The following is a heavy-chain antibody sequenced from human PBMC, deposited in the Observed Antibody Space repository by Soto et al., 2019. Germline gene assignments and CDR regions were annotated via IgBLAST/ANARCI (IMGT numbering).Heavy chain of an antibody. Sequence: SETLSLTCTVSGGSISSSSYYWGWIRQPPGKGLEWIGSIYYSGSTYYNPSLKSRVTISVDTSKNQFSLKLSSVTAADTAVYYCARLWYYDFWSGYMPYFDYWGQGTLVTVSS. CDR2: IYYSGST. D-gene: IGHD3-3*01. V-gene: IGHV4-39*01. J-gene: IGHJ4*02. CDR1: GGSISSSSYY. CDR3: ARLWYYDFWSGYMPYFDY.